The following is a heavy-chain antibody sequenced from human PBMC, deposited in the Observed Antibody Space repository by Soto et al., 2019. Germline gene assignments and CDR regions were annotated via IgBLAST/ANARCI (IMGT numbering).Heavy chain of an antibody. V-gene: IGHV3-11*01. Sequence: GGSLRLSCAASGFTFSDYYMSWIRQAPGKGLEWVSYISSSGSTIYYADSVKGRFTISRDNAKNSLYLQMNSLRAEDTAVYYCAGGGYYDFWSGYPWLAFDIWGQGTMVTVSS. CDR1: GFTFSDYY. J-gene: IGHJ3*02. CDR3: AGGGYYDFWSGYPWLAFDI. D-gene: IGHD3-3*01. CDR2: ISSSGSTI.